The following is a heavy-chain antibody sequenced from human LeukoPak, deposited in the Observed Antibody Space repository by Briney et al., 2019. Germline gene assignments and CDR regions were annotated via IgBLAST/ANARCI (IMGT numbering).Heavy chain of an antibody. D-gene: IGHD6-13*01. CDR3: ARAYRTGIAAAGTLGY. V-gene: IGHV4-59*12. CDR2: IYHSGST. J-gene: IGHJ4*02. Sequence: SETLSLTCTVSGGSISTYYWTWIRQPPGKGLEWIGYIYHSGSTKYNSSLKSRVTMSVDTSKNQFSLKLSSVTAADTAVYYCARAYRTGIAAAGTLGYWGQGTLVTVSS. CDR1: GGSISTYY.